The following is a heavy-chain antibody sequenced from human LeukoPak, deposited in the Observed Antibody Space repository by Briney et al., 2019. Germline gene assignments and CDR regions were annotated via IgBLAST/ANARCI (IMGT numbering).Heavy chain of an antibody. D-gene: IGHD5-18*01. CDR2: ISSSGSTI. CDR1: GFTFSDYY. Sequence: SGGSLRLSCAASGFTFSDYYMSWIRQAPGKGLEWVSYISSSGSTIYYADPVKGRFTISRDNAKNSLYLQMNSLRAEDTAVYYCAREGYSYGFDAFDIWGQGTMVTVSS. V-gene: IGHV3-11*01. CDR3: AREGYSYGFDAFDI. J-gene: IGHJ3*02.